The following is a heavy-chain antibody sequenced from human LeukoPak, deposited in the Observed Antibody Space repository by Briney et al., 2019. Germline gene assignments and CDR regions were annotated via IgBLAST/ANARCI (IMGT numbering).Heavy chain of an antibody. CDR1: GFTFSNAW. Sequence: GGSLRLSCAASGFTFSNAWMSWVRQAPGKGLEWVGRIKSKTDGGTTDYAAPVKGRFTISRDDSKNTLYLQMNSLKTEDTAVYYCARSKRGSRFSCPQCDNWFDPWGQGTLVTVSS. CDR3: ARSKRGSRFSCPQCDNWFDP. D-gene: IGHD2-2*01. J-gene: IGHJ5*02. CDR2: IKSKTDGGTT. V-gene: IGHV3-15*01.